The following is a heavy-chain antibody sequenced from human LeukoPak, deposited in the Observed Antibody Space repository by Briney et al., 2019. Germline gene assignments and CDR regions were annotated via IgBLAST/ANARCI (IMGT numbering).Heavy chain of an antibody. CDR2: INNEGTRT. CDR1: GFTFSSYV. V-gene: IGHV3-64*01. J-gene: IGHJ4*02. D-gene: IGHD3-10*01. Sequence: PGGSLRLSCAAYGFTFSSYVMHWVRQAPGKGLEYVSSINNEGTRTHYANSVKARFTISRDNSKNTLYLHMGSLRAEDMAVYYCARDLSGGGLDYWGQGTLVTVSS. CDR3: ARDLSGGGLDY.